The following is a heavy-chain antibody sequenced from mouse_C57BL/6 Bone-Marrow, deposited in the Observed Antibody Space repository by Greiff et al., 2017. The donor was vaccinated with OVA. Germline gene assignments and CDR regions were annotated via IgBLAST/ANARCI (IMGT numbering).Heavy chain of an antibody. J-gene: IGHJ3*01. CDR3: ARDHYSNYVWFAY. Sequence: EVKLVESGGGLVKPGGSLKLSCAASGFTFSSYAMSWVRQTPEKRLEWVATISDGGSYTYYPDNVKGRFTISRDNAKNNLYLQMSHLKSEDTAMYDCARDHYSNYVWFAYWGQGTLVTVSA. CDR2: ISDGGSYT. V-gene: IGHV5-4*01. D-gene: IGHD2-5*01. CDR1: GFTFSSYA.